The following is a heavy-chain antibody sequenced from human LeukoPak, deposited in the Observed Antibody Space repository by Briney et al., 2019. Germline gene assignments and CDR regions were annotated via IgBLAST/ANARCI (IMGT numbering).Heavy chain of an antibody. CDR2: ISGSGATT. Sequence: PGGSLRLSCAASGLTFSNYAMSGVRQAPRKGLEWVSVISGSGATTDYADSVMGRFTISRDNSKNTLYLQLDSLRAEDTAVYFCAKGLWWASYYGMDVWGQGTTVTVSS. D-gene: IGHD4/OR15-4a*01. CDR3: AKGLWWASYYGMDV. CDR1: GLTFSNYA. J-gene: IGHJ6*02. V-gene: IGHV3-23*01.